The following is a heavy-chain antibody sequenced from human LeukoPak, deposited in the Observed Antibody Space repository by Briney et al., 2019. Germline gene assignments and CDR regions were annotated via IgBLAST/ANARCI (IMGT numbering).Heavy chain of an antibody. V-gene: IGHV1-2*06. CDR3: ARGRRAERITIFGVAIDY. J-gene: IGHJ4*02. Sequence: ASVKVSCKASGYTFTGYYMHWVRQAPGQELEWMGRINPNSGGTNYAQKFQGRVTMTRGTSISTAYMELSRLRSDDTAVYYCARGRRAERITIFGVAIDYWGQGTLVTVSS. CDR2: INPNSGGT. D-gene: IGHD3-3*01. CDR1: GYTFTGYY.